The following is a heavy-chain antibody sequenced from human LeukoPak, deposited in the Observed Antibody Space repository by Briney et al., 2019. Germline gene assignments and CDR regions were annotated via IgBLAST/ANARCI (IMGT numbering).Heavy chain of an antibody. J-gene: IGHJ4*02. CDR1: GYSISSGYY. D-gene: IGHD3-22*01. CDR3: ARVAYFDSGGYYYYFDY. V-gene: IGHV4-38-2*02. CDR2: IHHSGMT. Sequence: PSETLSLTCTVSGYSISSGYYWGWIRLPPGKGLEWIGSIHHSGMTFYNPSLKSRATISVDTSKNQFSLKLRSETAADTAVYYCARVAYFDSGGYYYYFDYWGQGTLVTVSS.